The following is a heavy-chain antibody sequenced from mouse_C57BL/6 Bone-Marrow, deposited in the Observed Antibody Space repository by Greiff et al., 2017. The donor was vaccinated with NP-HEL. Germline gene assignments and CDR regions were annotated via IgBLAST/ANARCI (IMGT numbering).Heavy chain of an antibody. CDR1: GYTFTSYG. CDR3: ARYWFAY. V-gene: IGHV1-81*01. CDR2: IYPRSGNT. J-gene: IGHJ3*01. Sequence: VKLVESGAELARPGASVKLSCKASGYTFTSYGISWVKQRTGQGLEWIGEIYPRSGNTYYNEKFKGKATLTADKSSSTAYMELRSLTSEDSAVYFCARYWFAYWGQGTLVTVSA.